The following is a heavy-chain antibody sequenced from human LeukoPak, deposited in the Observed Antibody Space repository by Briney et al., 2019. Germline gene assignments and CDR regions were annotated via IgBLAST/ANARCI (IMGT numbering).Heavy chain of an antibody. V-gene: IGHV3-49*03. CDR3: TRDLVDYGDDRWFDP. CDR1: GFTFGDYA. D-gene: IGHD4-17*01. J-gene: IGHJ5*02. Sequence: PGGSLRLSCTASGFTFGDYAMSWFRQAPGKGLEWVGFMRSKAYGGTTEYAASVKGRFTISRDDSKSIAYLQMNSLKTEDTAVYYCTRDLVDYGDDRWFDPWGQGTLVTVSS. CDR2: MRSKAYGGTT.